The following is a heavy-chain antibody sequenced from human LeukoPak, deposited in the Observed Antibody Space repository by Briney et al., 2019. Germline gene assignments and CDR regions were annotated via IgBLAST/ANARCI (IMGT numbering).Heavy chain of an antibody. J-gene: IGHJ4*02. Sequence: SETLSLTCSVSGGSISSYYWNWIRQPPGKGLEWIGSISYSGSTNYNPSLESRVTISVDTSKNQISQKLTSVTAADTAVYYCARRVPPYYYGSGFDYWGQGTLVTVSS. CDR2: ISYSGST. CDR1: GGSISSYY. CDR3: ARRVPPYYYGSGFDY. V-gene: IGHV4-59*08. D-gene: IGHD3-10*01.